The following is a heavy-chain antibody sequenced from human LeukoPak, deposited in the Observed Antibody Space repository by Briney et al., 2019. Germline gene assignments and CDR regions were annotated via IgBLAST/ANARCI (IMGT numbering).Heavy chain of an antibody. CDR1: GGSISSNNW. D-gene: IGHD6-13*01. CDR2: IYYSGST. CDR3: ARGRSSPRY. J-gene: IGHJ4*02. Sequence: PSGTLSLTCAVSGGSISSNNWWSWVRQHPGKGLEWIGYIYYSGSTYYNPSLKSRVTISVDTSKNQFSLKLSSVTAADTAVYYCARGRSSPRYWGQGTLVTVSS. V-gene: IGHV4-4*02.